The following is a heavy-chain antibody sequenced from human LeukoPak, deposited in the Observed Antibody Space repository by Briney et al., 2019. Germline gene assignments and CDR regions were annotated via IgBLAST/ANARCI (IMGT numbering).Heavy chain of an antibody. J-gene: IGHJ4*02. Sequence: GGSLRLSCVASGFTFSSYEMNWVRQALGKGLEWVSYISSSGNTIYYADSVKGRFTISRDNAKNSLYLQMNSLRAEDTAVYYCARDHGSDWHYFDYWGQGTLVTVSS. CDR3: ARDHGSDWHYFDY. CDR2: ISSSGNTI. CDR1: GFTFSSYE. D-gene: IGHD6-19*01. V-gene: IGHV3-48*03.